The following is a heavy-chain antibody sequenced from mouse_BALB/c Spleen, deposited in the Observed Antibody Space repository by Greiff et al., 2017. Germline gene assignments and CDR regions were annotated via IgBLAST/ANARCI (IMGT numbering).Heavy chain of an antibody. Sequence: EVQVVESGGGLVQPGGSLKLSCAASGFTFSSYGMSWVRQTPDKRLELVATINSNGGSTYYPDSVKGRFTISRDNAKNTLYLQMSSLKSEDTAMYYCARPYGNYGAWFAYWGQGTLVTVSA. J-gene: IGHJ3*01. V-gene: IGHV5-6-3*01. D-gene: IGHD2-10*02. CDR3: ARPYGNYGAWFAY. CDR1: GFTFSSYG. CDR2: INSNGGST.